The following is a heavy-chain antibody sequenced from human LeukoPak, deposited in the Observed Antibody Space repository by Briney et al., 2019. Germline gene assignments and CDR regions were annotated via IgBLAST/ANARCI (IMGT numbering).Heavy chain of an antibody. V-gene: IGHV1-2*02. J-gene: IGHJ4*02. D-gene: IGHD4-17*01. Sequence: ASVKVSCKASGYTFTGYYMHWVRQAPGQGLEWMGWINPNSGGTNYAQKFQGRVTMTRDTSISTAYVELSRLRSDDTAVYYCARDSNGDYYFDYWGQGTLVTVSS. CDR2: INPNSGGT. CDR1: GYTFTGYY. CDR3: ARDSNGDYYFDY.